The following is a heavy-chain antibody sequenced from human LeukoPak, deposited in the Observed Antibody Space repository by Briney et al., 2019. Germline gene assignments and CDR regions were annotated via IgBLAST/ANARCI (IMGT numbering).Heavy chain of an antibody. D-gene: IGHD3-22*01. Sequence: GGSLRLSCAASGFTFSSYAMHWVRQAPGKGLEWVAVISYDGSNKYYADSVKGRFTISRDNSKNTLYLQMNSLRAEDTAVYYCAKDENYYDSGGYFHYFDYWGQGTLVTVSS. CDR2: ISYDGSNK. J-gene: IGHJ4*02. CDR1: GFTFSSYA. CDR3: AKDENYYDSGGYFHYFDY. V-gene: IGHV3-30*04.